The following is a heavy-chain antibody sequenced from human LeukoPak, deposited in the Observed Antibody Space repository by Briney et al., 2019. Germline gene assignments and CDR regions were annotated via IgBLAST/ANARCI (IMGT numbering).Heavy chain of an antibody. CDR2: IYTTGSTDST. D-gene: IGHD3-10*01. J-gene: IGHJ4*02. CDR3: AGFGAGSYY. CDR1: GGSISSSY. Sequence: PSETLSLTCSVSGGSISSSYCSWIRQPAGKGLEWIGRIYTTGSTDSTDFNPSLKSRVTMSVDTSKNQFSLKLGSVTAADTAVYYCAGFGAGSYYWGQGTLVTVSS. V-gene: IGHV4-4*07.